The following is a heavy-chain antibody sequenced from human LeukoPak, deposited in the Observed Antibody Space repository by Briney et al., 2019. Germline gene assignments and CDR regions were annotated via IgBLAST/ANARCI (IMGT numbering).Heavy chain of an antibody. D-gene: IGHD6-13*01. Sequence: AGGSLRLSCAASGFTFSSYSMNWVRQAPGKGLEWVSYISSSSSTIYYADSVKGRFTISRDNAKNSLYLQMNSLRDEDTAVYYCARSMRSIAAAGTIDYWGQGTLVTVSS. CDR3: ARSMRSIAAAGTIDY. V-gene: IGHV3-48*02. CDR2: ISSSSSTI. J-gene: IGHJ4*02. CDR1: GFTFSSYS.